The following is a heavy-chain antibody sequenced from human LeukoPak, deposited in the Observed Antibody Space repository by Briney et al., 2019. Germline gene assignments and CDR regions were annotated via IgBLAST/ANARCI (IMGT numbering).Heavy chain of an antibody. CDR3: ARDFDRGYLESGPFDY. CDR1: GFTVSGNY. D-gene: IGHD3-3*01. CDR2: IYSDGST. V-gene: IGHV3-53*01. Sequence: GGSLRLSCAASGFTVSGNYMTWVRQAPGRGLEWVSTIYSDGSTYYADSVKGRFTLSRDSSKNTLYLQMNNLRAEDAAVYYCARDFDRGYLESGPFDYWGQGTLVTVSS. J-gene: IGHJ4*02.